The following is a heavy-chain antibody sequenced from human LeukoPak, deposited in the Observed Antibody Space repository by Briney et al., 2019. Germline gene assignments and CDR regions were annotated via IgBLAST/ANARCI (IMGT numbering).Heavy chain of an antibody. CDR2: IYYSGST. V-gene: IGHV4-59*08. CDR3: ARHFAFSYYYMDV. Sequence: KPSETLSLTCTVSGGSISSYYWSWIRQPPGKGLEWIGYIYYSGSTNYNPSLKSRVTISVDTSKNQFSLKLSSVTAADTAVYYCARHFAFSYYYMDVWGKGTTVTVS. CDR1: GGSISSYY. J-gene: IGHJ6*03.